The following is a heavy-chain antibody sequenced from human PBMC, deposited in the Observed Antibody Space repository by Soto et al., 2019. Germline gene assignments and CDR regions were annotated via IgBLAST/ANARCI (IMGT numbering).Heavy chain of an antibody. V-gene: IGHV3-48*02. CDR2: ISSSSSTI. Sequence: EVQLVESGGGLVQPGGSLRLSCAASGFTFSSYSMNWVRQAPGKGLEWVSYISSSSSTIYYADSVKGRFTISRDNAKNSLYLLMNSRRDEDTAVYYWARVWFGMAYYYCGMDVWGQGTTVTVSS. CDR3: ARVWFGMAYYYCGMDV. J-gene: IGHJ6*02. CDR1: GFTFSSYS. D-gene: IGHD3-10*01.